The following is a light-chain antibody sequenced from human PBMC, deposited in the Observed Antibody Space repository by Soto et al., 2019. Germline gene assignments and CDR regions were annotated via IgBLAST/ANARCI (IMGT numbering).Light chain of an antibody. V-gene: IGLV2-14*01. CDR3: SSYSTTNILV. CDR1: SSDVGAYDY. Sequence: QSALTQPASVSGSPGQSITISCTGTSSDVGAYDYVSWYQHHPGKAPKLILYDVNNRPSGVSNHFSGSKSGNTAFLVISGLQANDEADYYCSSYSTTNILVFGSGTKLTVL. J-gene: IGLJ1*01. CDR2: DVN.